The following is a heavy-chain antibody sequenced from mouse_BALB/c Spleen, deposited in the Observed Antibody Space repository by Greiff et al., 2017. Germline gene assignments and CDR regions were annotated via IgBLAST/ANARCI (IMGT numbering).Heavy chain of an antibody. CDR2: ISSGGGST. J-gene: IGHJ4*01. V-gene: IGHV5-12-1*01. Sequence: EVQRVESGGGLVKPGGSLKLSCAASGFAFSSYDMSWVRQTPEKRLEWVAYISSGGGSTYYPDTVKGRFTISRDNAKNTLYLQMSSLKSEDTAMYYCARQRGYYYGSSYVDAMDYWGQGTSVTVSS. CDR3: ARQRGYYYGSSYVDAMDY. D-gene: IGHD1-1*01. CDR1: GFAFSSYD.